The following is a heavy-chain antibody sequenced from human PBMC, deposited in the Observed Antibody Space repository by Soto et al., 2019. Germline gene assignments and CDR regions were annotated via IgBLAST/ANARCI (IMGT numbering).Heavy chain of an antibody. CDR1: GGSISSYY. D-gene: IGHD4-17*01. J-gene: IGHJ5*02. CDR2: IYYSGST. CDR3: ARCYGDYCLEWFDP. Sequence: SETLSLTCTVSGGSISSYYWSWIRQPPGKGLEWIGYIYYSGSTNYNPSLKSRVTISVDTSKNQFSLKLSSVTAADTAVYYCARCYGDYCLEWFDPWGQGTLVTVSS. V-gene: IGHV4-59*08.